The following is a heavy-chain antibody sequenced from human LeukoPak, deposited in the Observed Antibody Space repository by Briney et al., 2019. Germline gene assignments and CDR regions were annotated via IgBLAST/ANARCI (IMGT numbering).Heavy chain of an antibody. D-gene: IGHD3-10*01. J-gene: IGHJ4*02. Sequence: SETLPLTCTFSVCSHIRYHRSWMRQPPGKGLEWIGYIYYSGSTNYNPSLKSRVTISVDTSKNQFSLKLSSVTAADTAVYYCAKQEEELIKGRITYCGQGTLVTVSS. V-gene: IGHV4-59*08. CDR3: AKQEEELIKGRITY. CDR2: IYYSGST. CDR1: VCSHIRYH.